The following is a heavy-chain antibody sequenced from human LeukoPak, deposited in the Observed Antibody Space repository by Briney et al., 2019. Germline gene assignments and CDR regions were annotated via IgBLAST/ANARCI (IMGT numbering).Heavy chain of an antibody. V-gene: IGHV3-30-3*01. CDR1: GFTFSSYA. Sequence: GGSLRLSCAASGFTFSSYAMPWVRQAPGKGLEWVAVISYDGSNKYYADSVKGRFTISRDNSKNTLYLQMNSLRAEDTAVYYCARDNHVSSGWNPRYYYGMDVWGQGTTVTVSS. CDR3: ARDNHVSSGWNPRYYYGMDV. CDR2: ISYDGSNK. D-gene: IGHD6-19*01. J-gene: IGHJ6*02.